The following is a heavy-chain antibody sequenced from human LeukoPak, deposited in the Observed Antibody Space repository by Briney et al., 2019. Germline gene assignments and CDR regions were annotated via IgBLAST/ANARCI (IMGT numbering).Heavy chain of an antibody. D-gene: IGHD2-2*01. V-gene: IGHV3-7*01. CDR1: GFTFSSYW. CDR2: IKQDGSEK. Sequence: GGSLRLSCAASGFTFSSYWMSWVRQAPGKGLEWVANIKQDGSEKYYVDSVKGRFTISRDNAKNSLYLQMNSLRAEDTAVYYCAGGGGGQPADYWGQGTLVTVSS. J-gene: IGHJ4*02. CDR3: AGGGGGQPADY.